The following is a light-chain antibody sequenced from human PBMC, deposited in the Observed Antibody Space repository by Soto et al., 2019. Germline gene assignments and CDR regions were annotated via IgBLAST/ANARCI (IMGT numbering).Light chain of an antibody. Sequence: AIRMTQSPSSFSASTGDRVTITCRASQGISSYLAWYQHKPGKAPKLLIYAASTLQSGVPSRFSGSGSGTDFTLTISCLQSEDFATYYCQQYYSYHWTFGQGTKVEIK. V-gene: IGKV1-8*01. J-gene: IGKJ1*01. CDR3: QQYYSYHWT. CDR2: AAS. CDR1: QGISSY.